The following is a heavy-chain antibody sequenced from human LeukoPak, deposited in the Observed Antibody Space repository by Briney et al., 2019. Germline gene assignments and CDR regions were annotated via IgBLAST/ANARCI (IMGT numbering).Heavy chain of an antibody. CDR1: GFTFSSYA. J-gene: IGHJ4*02. V-gene: IGHV3-23*01. D-gene: IGHD5-24*01. Sequence: GGSLRLSCAASGFTFSSYAMSWVRQAPGKGLEWVSAISGSGGSTYYAHSVKGRVTISRDNSKNTLYLQMSSLRAEDTAVYYCAKVTWLQCVVCPLCYWGPGTLVTVFS. CDR3: AKVTWLQCVVCPLCY. CDR2: ISGSGGST.